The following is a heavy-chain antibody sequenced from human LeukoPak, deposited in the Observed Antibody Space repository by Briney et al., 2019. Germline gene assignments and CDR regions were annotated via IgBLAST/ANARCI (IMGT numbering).Heavy chain of an antibody. CDR1: GGSFSGYY. J-gene: IGHJ5*02. Sequence: PSETLSLTCAVYGGSFSGYYWSWIRQPPGKGLEWIGDINHSGSTNYNPSLKSRVTISVDTSKNQFSLKLSSVTAADTAVYYCARGRYSGNWFDPWGQGTLVTVSS. V-gene: IGHV4-34*01. D-gene: IGHD3-10*01. CDR3: ARGRYSGNWFDP. CDR2: INHSGST.